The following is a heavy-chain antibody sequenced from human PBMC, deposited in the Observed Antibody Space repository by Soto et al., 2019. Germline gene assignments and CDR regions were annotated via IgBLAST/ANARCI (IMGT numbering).Heavy chain of an antibody. CDR1: GFTFRGNR. Sequence: EVQLVESGGGLVQPGGPWKVSFAAPGFTFRGNRIHWARQAPGKGLEWVSRIDTDGGGTSYADSVKGRFTISTDNAENTVYLQMNGLRVEDTAVYYCATVFDVWGQGTLVTVSS. V-gene: IGHV3-74*01. CDR3: ATVFDV. J-gene: IGHJ4*02. D-gene: IGHD4-17*01. CDR2: IDTDGGGT.